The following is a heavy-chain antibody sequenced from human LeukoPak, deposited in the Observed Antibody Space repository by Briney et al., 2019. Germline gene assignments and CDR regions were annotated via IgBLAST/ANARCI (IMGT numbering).Heavy chain of an antibody. CDR2: ISTSGSSI. V-gene: IGHV3-48*03. D-gene: IGHD6-13*01. Sequence: PGGSLRLSCAAAGHIFSSYHMYWVRQAPGKGLEWVAYISTSGSSIDYADSVKGRFTISRDIVKSSVFLQMNSQRVEDTAVYSSVQQAAGETRTISTEYLKDWGQGTLVTVSS. J-gene: IGHJ1*01. CDR1: GHIFSSYH. CDR3: VQQAAGETRTISTEYLKD.